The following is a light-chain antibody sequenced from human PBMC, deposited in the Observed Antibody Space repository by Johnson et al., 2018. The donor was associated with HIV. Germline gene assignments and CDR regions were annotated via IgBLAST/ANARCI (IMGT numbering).Light chain of an antibody. CDR2: DNN. J-gene: IGLJ1*01. CDR1: SSNIGNNY. CDR3: GTWDSSLSVYV. Sequence: SVLTQPPSVSAAPGQKVTISCSGSSSNIGNNYVSWYQQLPGTAPKLLIYDNNKRPSGIPDRFSGSKSGTSATLGITGLQTGDEADYYCGTWDSSLSVYVIGTGTKVTVL. V-gene: IGLV1-51*01.